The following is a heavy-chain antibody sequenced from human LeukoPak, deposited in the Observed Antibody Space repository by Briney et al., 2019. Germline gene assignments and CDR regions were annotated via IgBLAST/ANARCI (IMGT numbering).Heavy chain of an antibody. J-gene: IGHJ3*02. D-gene: IGHD1-26*01. CDR2: ITSGSNYM. CDR1: GFSFSYYS. V-gene: IGHV3-21*04. Sequence: GGSLRLSCAASGFSFSYYSMHWVRQAPGKGLEWVSSITSGSNYMYYADSVKGRFTISRDNAKNSLYLQMNSLRAEDTAVYYCAEWFPTELPQAFDIWGQGTMVTVSS. CDR3: AEWFPTELPQAFDI.